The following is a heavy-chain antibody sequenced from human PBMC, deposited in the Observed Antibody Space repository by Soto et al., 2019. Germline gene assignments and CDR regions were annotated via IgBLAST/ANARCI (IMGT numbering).Heavy chain of an antibody. J-gene: IGHJ4*02. Sequence: QLVLQESGPGVVKPSETLSLTCSVSGDSITNSRYYWGWIRQTPQTGLEWIGSIYYSGSTFYNPSLKSRVTVSVDTSKNQFSLKLTSVSAADTSLYFCARQTASIVRQGDFDYWGQGTLLTVSS. CDR2: IYYSGST. CDR1: GDSITNSRYY. CDR3: ARQTASIVRQGDFDY. V-gene: IGHV4-39*01. D-gene: IGHD2-2*01.